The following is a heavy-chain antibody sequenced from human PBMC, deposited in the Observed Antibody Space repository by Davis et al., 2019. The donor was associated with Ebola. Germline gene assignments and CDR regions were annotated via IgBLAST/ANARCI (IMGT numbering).Heavy chain of an antibody. Sequence: GGSLRLSCAASGFTFNSYAMSWVRQAPGKGLEWVSAISGSGGSTYYADSVKGRFTISRDNSKNTLYLQMNSLRAEDTAVYYCAKKSYYGSGSYPLWGQGTLVTVSS. CDR3: AKKSYYGSGSYPL. D-gene: IGHD3-10*01. V-gene: IGHV3-23*01. CDR1: GFTFNSYA. J-gene: IGHJ4*02. CDR2: ISGSGGST.